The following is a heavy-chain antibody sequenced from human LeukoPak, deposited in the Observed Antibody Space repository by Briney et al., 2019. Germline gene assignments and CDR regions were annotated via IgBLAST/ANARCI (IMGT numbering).Heavy chain of an antibody. CDR3: ARGVVAAPQTFDY. V-gene: IGHV4-39*07. CDR1: GGSISSSSYY. D-gene: IGHD2-15*01. Sequence: SETLSLTCTVSGGSISSSSYYWGWIRQPPGKGLEWIGSIYYSGSTNYNPSLKSRVTISVDTSKNQFSLKLTSVTAADTAVYYCARGVVAAPQTFDYWGQGTLVTVSS. CDR2: IYYSGST. J-gene: IGHJ4*02.